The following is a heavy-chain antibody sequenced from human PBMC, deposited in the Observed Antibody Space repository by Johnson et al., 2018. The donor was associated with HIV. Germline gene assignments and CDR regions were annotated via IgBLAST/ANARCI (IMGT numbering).Heavy chain of an antibody. Sequence: VQLVESGGGMVRPGGSLRLSCAPSGFTFDDYAMSWVRQAPGKGLEWVYESNWNGGRKGEADSRMGRFTISRDNAKKSLYLKINSLRAEETALYYCAREVEYCTGGSCYNAFDIWGQGTMVIVSS. D-gene: IGHD2-15*01. CDR2: SNWNGGRK. CDR3: AREVEYCTGGSCYNAFDI. J-gene: IGHJ3*02. CDR1: GFTFDDYA. V-gene: IGHV3-20*04.